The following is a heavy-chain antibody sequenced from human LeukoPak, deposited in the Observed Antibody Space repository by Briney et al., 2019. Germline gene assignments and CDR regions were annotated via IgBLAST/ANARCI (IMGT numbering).Heavy chain of an antibody. D-gene: IGHD6-19*01. CDR1: RYSLNTYA. V-gene: IGHV3-23*01. CDR2: ISGSGGTT. Sequence: GGSLRLSCAASRYSLNTYAMSSVRQAPGAGLGWGSAISGSGGTTSYADSVKGRFTISRDNSKNTLYLQMNSLRAEDTAVYYCAKPINTGWSWARGNDYWGQGTLVTVSS. CDR3: AKPINTGWSWARGNDY. J-gene: IGHJ4*02.